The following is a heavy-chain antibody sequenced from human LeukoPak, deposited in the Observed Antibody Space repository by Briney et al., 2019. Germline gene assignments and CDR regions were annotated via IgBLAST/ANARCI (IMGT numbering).Heavy chain of an antibody. V-gene: IGHV3-23*01. CDR2: ISGSGGST. Sequence: GGSLRLSCAASGFTFSSYAMSWVRQAPGKGLEWVSVISGSGGSTYYADSVKGRFTISRDNSKNTLFLQMNRLRPEDAAVYYCAKAPVTTCRGAFCYPFDYWGLGTLVTVSS. CDR1: GFTFSSYA. CDR3: AKAPVTTCRGAFCYPFDY. J-gene: IGHJ4*02. D-gene: IGHD2-15*01.